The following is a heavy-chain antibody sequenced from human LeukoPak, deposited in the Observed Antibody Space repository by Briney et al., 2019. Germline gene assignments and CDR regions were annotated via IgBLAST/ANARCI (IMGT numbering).Heavy chain of an antibody. V-gene: IGHV1-2*02. CDR1: GYTFTGYY. Sequence: GASVKVSCKASGYTFTGYYMHWVRQAPGQGLEWMGWIDPNSGGTNYAQKFQGRVTMTRDTSISTAYMELSRLRSDDTAVYYCAREMRENYYDSSGHDAFDLWGQGTVVTVSS. CDR3: AREMRENYYDSSGHDAFDL. CDR2: IDPNSGGT. D-gene: IGHD3-22*01. J-gene: IGHJ3*01.